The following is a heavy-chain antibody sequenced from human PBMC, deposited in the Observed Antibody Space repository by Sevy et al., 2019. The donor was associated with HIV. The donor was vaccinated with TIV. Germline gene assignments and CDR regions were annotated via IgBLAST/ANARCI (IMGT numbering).Heavy chain of an antibody. D-gene: IGHD3-16*01. Sequence: GGSLRLSCAASGFTFNIFPLHWVRQAPGKGLEWVTIRSFDGKYKYYADSVRGRFTISRDNSKNTLYLQMNNLRPGDTAIYYCARERKGGGLDYWGQGTLVTVSS. CDR2: RSFDGKYK. J-gene: IGHJ4*02. V-gene: IGHV3-30*04. CDR1: GFTFNIFP. CDR3: ARERKGGGLDY.